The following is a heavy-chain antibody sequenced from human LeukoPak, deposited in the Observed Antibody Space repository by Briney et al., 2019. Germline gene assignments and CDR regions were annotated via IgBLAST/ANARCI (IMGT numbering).Heavy chain of an antibody. D-gene: IGHD2-2*02. CDR3: ATTPVVVPAAISYRGPYNWFDP. Sequence: SSETLSLTCTVSGGSISSGNYYWGWIRQPPGKGLEWIGSMSYSGSTYYNPSLKSRVTISVDTSKNQFSLKLSSVTAADTAVYYCATTPVVVPAAISYRGPYNWFDPWGQGTLVTVSS. V-gene: IGHV4-39*07. CDR2: MSYSGST. CDR1: GGSISSGNYY. J-gene: IGHJ5*02.